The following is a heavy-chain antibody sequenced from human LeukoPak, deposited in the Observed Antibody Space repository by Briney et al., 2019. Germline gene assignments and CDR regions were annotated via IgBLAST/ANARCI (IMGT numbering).Heavy chain of an antibody. D-gene: IGHD5-12*01. CDR1: GFTFSDYY. CDR2: ISSSSSYI. V-gene: IGHV3-21*01. J-gene: IGHJ4*02. CDR3: ARPYSGYDYELVFDY. Sequence: TGGSLRLSCAASGFTFSDYYMNWVRQAPGKGLEWVSPISSSSSYIYYADSVKGRFTISRDNAKNSLYLQMNSLRAEDTAVYYCARPYSGYDYELVFDYWGQGTLVTVSS.